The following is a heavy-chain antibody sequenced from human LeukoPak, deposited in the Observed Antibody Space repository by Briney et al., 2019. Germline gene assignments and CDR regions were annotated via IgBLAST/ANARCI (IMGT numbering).Heavy chain of an antibody. CDR1: GGSISSGGYY. CDR3: ARVTRGFTYGHGSLDY. D-gene: IGHD4-17*01. CDR2: IYYSGST. V-gene: IGHV4-31*03. Sequence: SETLSLTCTVSGGSISSGGYYWSWIRQHPGKGLEWIGYIYYSGSTYYNPSLKSRVTISVDTSKNQFSLKLSSVTAADTAVYYCARVTRGFTYGHGSLDYWGQGTLVTVSS. J-gene: IGHJ4*02.